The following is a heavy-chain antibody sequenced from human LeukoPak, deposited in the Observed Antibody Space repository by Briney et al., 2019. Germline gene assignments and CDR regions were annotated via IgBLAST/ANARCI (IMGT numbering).Heavy chain of an antibody. V-gene: IGHV7-4-1*02. Sequence: ASVKVSCKASGGTFSSYAISWVRQAPGQGLEWMAWINTNTGNPTYAQGFTGRFVFSLDTSVSTAYLQISSLKAEDTAVYYCARDLGSGYADAFDIWGQGTMVTVSS. D-gene: IGHD3-3*01. CDR2: INTNTGNP. CDR1: GGTFSSYA. J-gene: IGHJ3*02. CDR3: ARDLGSGYADAFDI.